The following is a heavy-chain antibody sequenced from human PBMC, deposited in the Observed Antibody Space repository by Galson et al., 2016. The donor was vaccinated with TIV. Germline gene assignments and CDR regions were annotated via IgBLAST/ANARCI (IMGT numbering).Heavy chain of an antibody. Sequence: SVKVSCKASGYKFIGYHVHWVRQAPGQGLEWMGWIKPNRGDTNVAQKFRGRVTMTRDTSITKAYLELSGLRSDDTAVYYCARWFGVLTGNYLPKDFDYWGQGTLVTVSS. D-gene: IGHD3-9*01. CDR3: ARWFGVLTGNYLPKDFDY. V-gene: IGHV1-2*02. CDR2: IKPNRGDT. J-gene: IGHJ4*02. CDR1: GYKFIGYH.